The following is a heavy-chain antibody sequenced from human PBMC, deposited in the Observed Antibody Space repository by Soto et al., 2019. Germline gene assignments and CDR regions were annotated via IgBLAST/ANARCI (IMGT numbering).Heavy chain of an antibody. CDR2: ISSTATFI. CDR3: ARDGHEIGEPHFDS. V-gene: IGHV3-21*01. CDR1: GFTFSSYS. D-gene: IGHD4-17*01. Sequence: EVQLVESGGGLVKPGGSLRLSCAASGFTFSSYSMNWVRQAPGKGLEWVSSISSTATFIYYGDSVKGRFTISRDNAKNSLYLQMNSLRAEDTAVYYCARDGHEIGEPHFDSWGQGALVTVSS. J-gene: IGHJ4*02.